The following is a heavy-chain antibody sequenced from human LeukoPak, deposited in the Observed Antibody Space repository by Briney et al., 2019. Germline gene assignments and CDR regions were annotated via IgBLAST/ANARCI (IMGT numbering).Heavy chain of an antibody. D-gene: IGHD2-2*01. CDR3: ARGPDQLLHNKIFDY. CDR1: GGSISSGGYY. V-gene: IGHV4-31*03. Sequence: PSETLSLTCTVYGGSISSGGYYWSWIRQHPGKGLEWIGYIYYSGSTYYNPSLKSRVTISVDTSKNQFSLKLSSVTAADTAVYYCARGPDQLLHNKIFDYWGQGTLVTVSS. J-gene: IGHJ4*02. CDR2: IYYSGST.